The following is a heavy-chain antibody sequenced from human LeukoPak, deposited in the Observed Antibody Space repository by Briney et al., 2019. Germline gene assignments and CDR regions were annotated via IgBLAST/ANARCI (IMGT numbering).Heavy chain of an antibody. CDR3: ARTRYRYGYHPFHI. J-gene: IGHJ3*02. Sequence: PGGSLRLSCAASGFTFSSYSMNWVRQAPGKGLEWVSYIRSSSSTIYYADSVKGRFTISRDNSKNSLYLQMNSQRAEDTAVYNCARTRYRYGYHPFHIWRQGTMHRVPS. CDR1: GFTFSSYS. V-gene: IGHV3-48*01. D-gene: IGHD5-18*01. CDR2: IRSSSSTI.